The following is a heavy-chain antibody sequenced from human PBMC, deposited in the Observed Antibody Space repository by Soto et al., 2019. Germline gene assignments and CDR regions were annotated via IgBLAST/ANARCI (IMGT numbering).Heavy chain of an antibody. CDR3: SRELQKSPNPSSVYSSGWQPSAY. D-gene: IGHD6-19*01. Sequence: PGGSLRLSCTASGFIFSSYYMSWLRQAPGKGLEWVSSISSRDLSIYYADSVKGRFTIFRDNAKNSLFLHMSDLRAADTAVYYCSRELQKSPNPSSVYSSGWQPSAYWGQGTLVTVSS. V-gene: IGHV3-11*01. CDR2: ISSRDLSI. J-gene: IGHJ4*02. CDR1: GFIFSSYY.